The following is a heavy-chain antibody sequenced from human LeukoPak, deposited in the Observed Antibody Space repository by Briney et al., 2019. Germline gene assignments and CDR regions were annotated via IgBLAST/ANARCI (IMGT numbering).Heavy chain of an antibody. D-gene: IGHD3-22*01. CDR2: INGDGSRT. CDR3: VRGYSSGYRLDY. V-gene: IGHV3-74*01. CDR1: GFTFSSYW. J-gene: IGHJ4*02. Sequence: SGGSLRLSCAASGFTFSSYWMHWVRQDPVKGLRWVSRINGDGSRTDYADSEKGRFTISRDNAKDTVYLQMNSLKAEDTAVYYCVRGYSSGYRLDYWDQGTLVTVSS.